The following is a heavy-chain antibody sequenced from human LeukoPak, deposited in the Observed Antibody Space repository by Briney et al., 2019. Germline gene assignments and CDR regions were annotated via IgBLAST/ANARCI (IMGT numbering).Heavy chain of an antibody. V-gene: IGHV4-31*03. CDR1: GVSITSGGHF. CDR2: FHDTGNT. Sequence: SETLSLTCTVSGVSITSGGHFWSWIRQQSGKGLEWIGYFHDTGNTHYNPSLQSRLTMSLDTSKNQFSLKLSSMTAADTAVYYCARGYAPFGPWGQGIRVTVSS. J-gene: IGHJ5*02. CDR3: ARGYAPFGP. D-gene: IGHD5-12*01.